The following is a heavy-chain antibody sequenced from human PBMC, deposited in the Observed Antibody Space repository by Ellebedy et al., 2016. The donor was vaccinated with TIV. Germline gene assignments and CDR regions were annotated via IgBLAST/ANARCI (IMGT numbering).Heavy chain of an antibody. CDR3: ARDWNEGYDGYFDY. D-gene: IGHD3-3*01. J-gene: IGHJ4*02. V-gene: IGHV3-30*03. CDR1: GFTFSSYG. CDR2: ISYHGTNT. Sequence: PGGSLRLSCAASGFTFSSYGMHWVRQAPGEGLEWVAVISYHGTNTHYADSVKGRSTISRDNSKNTLYLQMTGLRVEDTAVYYCARDWNEGYDGYFDYWGQGTVVTVSS.